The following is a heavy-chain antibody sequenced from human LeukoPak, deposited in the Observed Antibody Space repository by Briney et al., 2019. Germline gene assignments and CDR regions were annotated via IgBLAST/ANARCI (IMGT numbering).Heavy chain of an antibody. D-gene: IGHD3-22*01. CDR2: IRSKANSSAT. V-gene: IGHV3-73*01. Sequence: PGGSLRLSCAASGFSFSGSAMHWGRQASGKGLEWVGRIRSKANSSATAYAASVKGRFTISRDDSKNTAYLQMNSLKTEDTAVYYCTRHYYDSSGYYSFDYWGQGTLVTVSS. CDR1: GFSFSGSA. CDR3: TRHYYDSSGYYSFDY. J-gene: IGHJ4*02.